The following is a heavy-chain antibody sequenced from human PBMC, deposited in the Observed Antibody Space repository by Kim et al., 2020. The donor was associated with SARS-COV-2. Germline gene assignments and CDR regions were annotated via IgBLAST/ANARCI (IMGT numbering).Heavy chain of an antibody. Sequence: SETLSLTCSVSGGSIRSGGKFWTWIRQHPAKGLEWIGYISYSGNSHYSPSLRSRGSISLQTSENQSSLERTSVTAADTAVYYCGRGQPLGYWGQGSFGTV. D-gene: IGHD2-2*01. V-gene: IGHV4-31*03. CDR2: ISYSGNS. CDR3: GRGQPLGY. CDR1: GGSIRSGGKF. J-gene: IGHJ4*03.